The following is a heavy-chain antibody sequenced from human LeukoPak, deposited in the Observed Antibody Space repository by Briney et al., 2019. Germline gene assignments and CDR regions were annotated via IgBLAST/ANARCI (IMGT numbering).Heavy chain of an antibody. CDR2: IYYSGST. Sequence: PSETLSLTRTVSGGSISSHYWSWIRRPPGKGLEWVGYIYYSGSTNYNPPLKSRVTISVDTSKNQFSLKLSSVTAADTAVYYWAGVSGSSSCLDYWGQGTLVTVSS. V-gene: IGHV4-59*11. D-gene: IGHD6-6*01. CDR3: AGVSGSSSCLDY. CDR1: GGSISSHY. J-gene: IGHJ4*02.